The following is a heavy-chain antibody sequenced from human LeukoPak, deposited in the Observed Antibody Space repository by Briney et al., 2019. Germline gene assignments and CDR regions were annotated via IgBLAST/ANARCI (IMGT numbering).Heavy chain of an antibody. D-gene: IGHD3-10*01. Sequence: GASVKVSCKASGYTFTSYDINWVRQATGQGLEWMGWMNPSSGNTVYAQKFQGRVTMTRDTSISTAYTELTSLTSEDTAVYYCARGRDTSMVTHYYYQMDVWGKGTTVTVSS. CDR3: ARGRDTSMVTHYYYQMDV. J-gene: IGHJ6*03. CDR2: MNPSSGNT. CDR1: GYTFTSYD. V-gene: IGHV1-8*02.